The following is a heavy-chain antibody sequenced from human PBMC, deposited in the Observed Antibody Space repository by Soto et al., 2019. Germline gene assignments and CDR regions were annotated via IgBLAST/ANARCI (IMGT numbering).Heavy chain of an antibody. CDR3: ASYSGIPFWYFDY. Sequence: PGESLKISCKGSGYSFTSYWIGWVRQMPGKGLEWMGIIYPGDSDTRYSPSFQGQATISADKSISTAYLQWSSLKASDTAMYYCASYSGIPFWYFDYWGQGTLVTVSS. CDR1: GYSFTSYW. V-gene: IGHV5-51*01. CDR2: IYPGDSDT. J-gene: IGHJ4*02. D-gene: IGHD1-26*01.